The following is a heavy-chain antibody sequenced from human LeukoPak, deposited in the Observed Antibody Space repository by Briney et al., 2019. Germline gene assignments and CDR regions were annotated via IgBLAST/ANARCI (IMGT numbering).Heavy chain of an antibody. V-gene: IGHV3-30-3*01. D-gene: IGHD6-19*01. CDR2: ISYDGSNK. CDR3: SMGWYIDY. J-gene: IGHJ4*02. Sequence: PGRSLRLSCAASGFTFSSYAMHWVRQAPGKGLEWVAVISYDGSNKYYADSVKGRFTISRDNSKNTLYLQMNSLRAEDTAVYFCSMGWYIDYWGQGTLVTVSS. CDR1: GFTFSSYA.